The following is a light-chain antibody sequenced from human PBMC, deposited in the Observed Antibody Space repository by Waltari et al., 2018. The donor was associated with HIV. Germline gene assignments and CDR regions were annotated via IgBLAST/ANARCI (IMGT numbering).Light chain of an antibody. CDR3: HVWDSNTEI. CDR1: NIGTKN. CDR2: RDA. V-gene: IGLV3-9*01. J-gene: IGLJ1*01. Sequence: SYEVTQPLSVSVALGQTATITCGGTNIGTKNVHWYRQKPGQAPVLVIYRDANRPSGVPERFSGPNSGNTATLTISRAQAGDEADYYCHVWDSNTEIFGTGTKVTVL.